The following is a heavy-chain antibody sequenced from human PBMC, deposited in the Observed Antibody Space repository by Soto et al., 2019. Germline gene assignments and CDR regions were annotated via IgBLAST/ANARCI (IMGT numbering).Heavy chain of an antibody. V-gene: IGHV3-43*01. CDR2: ITWNGANS. CDR3: ARETLTFGSALDV. Sequence: GGSLRLSCAASGFRFGDYNMHWVRQAPGKGLEWVSLITWNGANSYYADSVKGRFTISRDGTTKSLSLQMTSLKREDTGLYFCARETLTFGSALDVWGQGTTATVSS. J-gene: IGHJ6*02. D-gene: IGHD3-3*01. CDR1: GFRFGDYN.